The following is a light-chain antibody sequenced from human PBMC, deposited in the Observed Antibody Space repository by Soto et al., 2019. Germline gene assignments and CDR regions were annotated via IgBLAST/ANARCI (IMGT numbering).Light chain of an antibody. V-gene: IGKV3-11*01. CDR3: HQRQSWPRT. Sequence: EIVLTQSPATLSSFPVDRVTLSCMASQYINTRLAWYQHRPGQSPRLLIYQTSLRAAGIPARFSASGSGTDFTLTISDVQPEDFAVYYCHQRQSWPRTFGQGTKVDIK. CDR2: QTS. J-gene: IGKJ1*01. CDR1: QYINTR.